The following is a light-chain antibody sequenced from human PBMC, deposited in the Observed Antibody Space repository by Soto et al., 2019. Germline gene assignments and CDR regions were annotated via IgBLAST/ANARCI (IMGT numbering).Light chain of an antibody. Sequence: EIVMTQSPVTLSVSPGERVTLSCRASQTIASNLAWYQQKPGQAPRLLIHGASTRTTGVPARFSGSGSGTEFTLNISSLQSEDFAVYYCQQYHNWPPQYTFGQGTKLQI. J-gene: IGKJ2*01. CDR2: GAS. CDR1: QTIASN. CDR3: QQYHNWPPQYT. V-gene: IGKV3-15*01.